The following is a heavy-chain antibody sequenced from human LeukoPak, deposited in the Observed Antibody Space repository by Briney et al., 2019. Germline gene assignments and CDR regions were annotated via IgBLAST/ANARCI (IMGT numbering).Heavy chain of an antibody. V-gene: IGHV4-39*07. J-gene: IGHJ3*02. D-gene: IGHD3-10*01. CDR2: VYYIGTT. CDR1: GGSISSSSYY. CDR3: ARGDMGRGSLSSSLGAFDI. Sequence: SETLSLTCTVSGGSISSSSYYWRWIRQPPGKGLEWIGSVYYIGTTYYNPSLTSRVTISIDTSKNQFSLKLGSLTAADTAVYFCARGDMGRGSLSSSLGAFDIWGRGTVVTVSS.